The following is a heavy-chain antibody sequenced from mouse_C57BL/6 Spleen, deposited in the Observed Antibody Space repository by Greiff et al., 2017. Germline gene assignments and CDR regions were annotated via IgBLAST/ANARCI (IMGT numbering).Heavy chain of an antibody. V-gene: IGHV1-82*01. CDR1: GYAFSSSW. J-gene: IGHJ4*01. Sequence: QVHVKQSGPELVKPGASVKISCKASGYAFSSSWMNWVKQRPGKGLEWIGRIYPGDGDTNYNGKFKGKATLTADKSSSTAYMQLSSLTSEDSAVYFCAREGYDYDVLYAMDYWGQGTSVTVSS. CDR3: AREGYDYDVLYAMDY. D-gene: IGHD2-4*01. CDR2: IYPGDGDT.